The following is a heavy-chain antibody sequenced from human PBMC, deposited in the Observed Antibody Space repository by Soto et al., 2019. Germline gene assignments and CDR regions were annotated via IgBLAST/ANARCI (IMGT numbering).Heavy chain of an antibody. CDR2: IYWNDDK. J-gene: IGHJ4*02. D-gene: IGHD3-10*01. CDR1: GFSLSTSGVG. V-gene: IGHV2-5*01. Sequence: QITLKESGPTLVNPTQTLTLTCTFSGFSLSTSGVGVVWIRQPPGKALEWLALIYWNDDKRYSPSLKSRLTITKSTSKNQVVLTMTNMDPVDTATYYCAEVGKLLWFGELSPRFDYWGQGTLVTVCS. CDR3: AEVGKLLWFGELSPRFDY.